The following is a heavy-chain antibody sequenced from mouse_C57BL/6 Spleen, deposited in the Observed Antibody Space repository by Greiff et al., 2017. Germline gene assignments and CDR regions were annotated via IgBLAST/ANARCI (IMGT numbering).Heavy chain of an antibody. CDR3: ARYYGSSDWYFDV. J-gene: IGHJ1*03. CDR1: GFTFSDYG. D-gene: IGHD1-1*01. CDR2: ISSGSSTI. Sequence: EVQLVESGGGLVKPGGSLKLSCAASGFTFSDYGMHWVRQATEKGLEWVAYISSGSSTIYYADTVKGRFTISRDNAKNTLFLQMTSLRSEDTAMYYCARYYGSSDWYFDVWGTGTTVTVSS. V-gene: IGHV5-17*01.